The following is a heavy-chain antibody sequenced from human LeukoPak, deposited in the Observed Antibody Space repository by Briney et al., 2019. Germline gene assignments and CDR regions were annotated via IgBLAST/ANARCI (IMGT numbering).Heavy chain of an antibody. CDR2: NTHDGRT. CDR1: GGSFSGFY. J-gene: IGHJ4*02. D-gene: IGHD5-24*01. Sequence: SETLSLTCAVHGGSFSGFYWTWMRQPPGKGLEWIGENTHDGRTSYNPSFKSRVTISVDTSNYQFSLKLSSVTAADTAVYYCASGLGEGYPDHWGQGTLVTVSS. CDR3: ASGLGEGYPDH. V-gene: IGHV4-34*01.